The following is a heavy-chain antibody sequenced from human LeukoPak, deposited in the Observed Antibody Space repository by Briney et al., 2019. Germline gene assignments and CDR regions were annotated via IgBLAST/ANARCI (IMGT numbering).Heavy chain of an antibody. CDR2: ISAYNGNT. CDR1: GYTFTSYG. CDR3: ARDKRFLEWLPNWFDP. J-gene: IGHJ5*02. Sequence: ASVKVSCKASGYTFTSYGISWVRQAPGQGLEWMGWISAYNGNTNYAQKLQGRVTMTTDTSTSTAYMELRSLRSDDTAVYYCARDKRFLEWLPNWFDPWGQGTLVIVSS. V-gene: IGHV1-18*01. D-gene: IGHD3-3*01.